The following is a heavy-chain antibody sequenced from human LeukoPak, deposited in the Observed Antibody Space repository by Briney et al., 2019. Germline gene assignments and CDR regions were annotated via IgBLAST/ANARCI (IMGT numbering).Heavy chain of an antibody. V-gene: IGHV4-59*08. CDR3: AKRIIEARENGDSNWLDP. CDR1: GDSITNSY. CDR2: ISYGGST. J-gene: IGHJ5*01. Sequence: SGTLSLTCTVSGDSITNSYWNWIRQPPGRGLEWIGRISYGGSTNYNPSLKSRVIISRDTSKNQFSLELTSVTAADTAIYYCAKRIIEARENGDSNWLDPWGQGTLVTVSS. D-gene: IGHD4-17*01.